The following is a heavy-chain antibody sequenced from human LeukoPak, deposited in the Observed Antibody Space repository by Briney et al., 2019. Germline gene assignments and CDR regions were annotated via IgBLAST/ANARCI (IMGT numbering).Heavy chain of an antibody. J-gene: IGHJ4*02. CDR1: GYTLTELS. CDR2: FDPEDGET. Sequence: GASVKVSCKVSGYTLTELSMHWVRQAPGKGLEWMGGFDPEDGETIYAQKFQGRVTMTEDTSTDTAYMELSGLRSEDTAVYYCATVGWEPGRFDYWGQGTLVTVSS. D-gene: IGHD1-26*01. CDR3: ATVGWEPGRFDY. V-gene: IGHV1-24*01.